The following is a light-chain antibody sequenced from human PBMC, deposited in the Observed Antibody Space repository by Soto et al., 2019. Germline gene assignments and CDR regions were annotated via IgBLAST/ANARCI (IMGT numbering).Light chain of an antibody. CDR1: QSLVHTDGKTY. Sequence: DIVLTQTPLSSPVTLGQPASISCTSSQSLVHTDGKTYLSWLQQRPGQPPRLLIYKISDRLSGVPGRFTGSGAGTDFTLKISRVEAEDVGTYYCMQATRFPFTFGGGTKVDIK. CDR3: MQATRFPFT. CDR2: KIS. J-gene: IGKJ4*01. V-gene: IGKV2-24*01.